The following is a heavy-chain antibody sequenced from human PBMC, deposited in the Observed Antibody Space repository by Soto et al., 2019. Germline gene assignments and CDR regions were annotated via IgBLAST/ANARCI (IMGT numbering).Heavy chain of an antibody. V-gene: IGHV4-39*02. CDR2: FSYSGST. D-gene: IGHD3-16*01. CDR1: GGSISSSSYF. Sequence: SETLSLTCSVSGGSISSSSYFWGWVRQPPGMGLGWIGSFSYSGSTYYNPSLRSRVTISVDTSKNHFSLMLRSVTAADTAVYYCASLGAFNWFDPWGQGTLVTVSS. CDR3: ASLGAFNWFDP. J-gene: IGHJ5*02.